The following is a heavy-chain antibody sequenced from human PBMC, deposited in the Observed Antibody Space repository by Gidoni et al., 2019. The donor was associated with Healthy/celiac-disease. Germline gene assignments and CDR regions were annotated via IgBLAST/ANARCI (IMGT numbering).Heavy chain of an antibody. D-gene: IGHD6-19*01. J-gene: IGHJ3*02. CDR3: ARAPGEAVAGTRSDDAFDI. CDR2: ISSNGGST. V-gene: IGHV3-64*01. Sequence: EVQLVESGGGLVQPGGSLRLSCAASGFTFSSYAMHWVRQAPGKGLEYVSAISSNGGSTYYANSVKGRFTISRDNSKNTLYLQMGSLRAEDMAVYYCARAPGEAVAGTRSDDAFDIWGQGTMVTVSS. CDR1: GFTFSSYA.